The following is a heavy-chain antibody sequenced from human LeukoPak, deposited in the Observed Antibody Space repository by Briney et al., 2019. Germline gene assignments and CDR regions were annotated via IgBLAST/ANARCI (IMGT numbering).Heavy chain of an antibody. D-gene: IGHD3-22*01. CDR2: IYTSGST. Sequence: SETLSLTCTVSGGSISSYYWSWTRQPAGKGLEWIGRIYTSGSTNYNPSLKSRVTMSVDTSKNQFSLKLSSVTAADTAVYYCARELYDSSGYYSGTYAFDIWGQGTMVTVSS. J-gene: IGHJ3*02. V-gene: IGHV4-4*07. CDR1: GGSISSYY. CDR3: ARELYDSSGYYSGTYAFDI.